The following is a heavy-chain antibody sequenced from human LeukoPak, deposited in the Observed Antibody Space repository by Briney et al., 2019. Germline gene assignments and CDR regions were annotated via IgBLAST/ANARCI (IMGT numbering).Heavy chain of an antibody. CDR3: ARDHYDFWSGYYWFDY. Sequence: PGGPLRLSCAASGFTFSSYWMSWVRQAPGKGLEWVANIKQDGSEKYYVDSVKGRFTISRDNAKNSLYLQMNSLRAEDTAVYYCARDHYDFWSGYYWFDYWGQGTLVTVSS. CDR2: IKQDGSEK. D-gene: IGHD3-3*01. V-gene: IGHV3-7*01. J-gene: IGHJ4*02. CDR1: GFTFSSYW.